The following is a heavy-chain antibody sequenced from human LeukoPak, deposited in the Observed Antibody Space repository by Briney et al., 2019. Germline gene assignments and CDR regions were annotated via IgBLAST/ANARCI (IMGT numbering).Heavy chain of an antibody. J-gene: IGHJ4*02. D-gene: IGHD1-26*01. CDR3: AKSGGYGLIDY. CDR2: IYSSGST. CDR1: GASTSGSGYY. V-gene: IGHV4-39*01. Sequence: PSETLSLTCTVSGASTSGSGYYWGWIRQPPGKGLERIGSIYSSGSTYYNASLQSRVTISIETSKNQISLRLNSVTAADTAMYYCAKSGGYGLIDYWGQGTLVTVSS.